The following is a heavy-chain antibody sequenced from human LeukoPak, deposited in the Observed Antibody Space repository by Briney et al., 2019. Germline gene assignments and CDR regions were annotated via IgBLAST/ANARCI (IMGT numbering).Heavy chain of an antibody. V-gene: IGHV4-30-4*08. Sequence: TSETLSHTCTVSGGSISSGDYYWSWIRQPPGKGLEWIGYIYYSGSTYYNPSLKSRVTISVDTSKNQFSLKLSSVTAADTAVYYCAREGSGSYHNWFDPWGQGTLVTVSS. J-gene: IGHJ5*02. D-gene: IGHD1-26*01. CDR3: AREGSGSYHNWFDP. CDR1: GGSISSGDYY. CDR2: IYYSGST.